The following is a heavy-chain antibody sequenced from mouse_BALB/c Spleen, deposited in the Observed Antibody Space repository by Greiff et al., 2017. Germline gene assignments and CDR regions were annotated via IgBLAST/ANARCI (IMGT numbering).Heavy chain of an antibody. CDR3: ARGGDYRYDEGAMDY. CDR2: ISDGGSYT. J-gene: IGHJ4*01. V-gene: IGHV5-4*02. Sequence: EVQLVESGGGLVKPGGSLKLSCAASGFTFSDYYMYWVRQTPEKRLEWVATISDGGSYTYYPDSVKGRFTISRDNAKNNLYLQMSSLKSEDTAMYYCARGGDYRYDEGAMDYWGQGTSVTVSS. D-gene: IGHD2-14*01. CDR1: GFTFSDYY.